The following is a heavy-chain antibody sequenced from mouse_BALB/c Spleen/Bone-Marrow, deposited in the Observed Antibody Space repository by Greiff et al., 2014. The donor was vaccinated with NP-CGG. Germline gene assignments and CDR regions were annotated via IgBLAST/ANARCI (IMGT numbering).Heavy chain of an antibody. Sequence: QLQQSGAELVKPGAPVKLSCTASGFNIKDTYMHWVKQRPEQGLEWIGRIDPANGNTKYDPKFQGKATITADTSSNTAYLQLSSLTSEDTAVYYCARWLLPYGLDYWGQGTSVTVSS. CDR3: ARWLLPYGLDY. CDR1: GFNIKDTY. D-gene: IGHD2-3*01. CDR2: IDPANGNT. V-gene: IGHV14-3*02. J-gene: IGHJ4*01.